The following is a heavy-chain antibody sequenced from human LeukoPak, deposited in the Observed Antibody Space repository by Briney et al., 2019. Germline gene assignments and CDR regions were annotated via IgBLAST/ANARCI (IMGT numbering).Heavy chain of an antibody. CDR3: ARRYYYGSAGYYGMDV. CDR2: IWYDGSNK. J-gene: IGHJ6*02. D-gene: IGHD3-10*01. V-gene: IGHV3-33*01. CDR1: GFTFSSYG. Sequence: QSGGSLRLSCAAPGFTFSSYGMHWVRQAPGKGLEWVAVIWYDGSNKYYADSVKGRFTISRDNSKNTLYLQMNSLRAEDTAVYYCARRYYYGSAGYYGMDVWGQGTTVTVSS.